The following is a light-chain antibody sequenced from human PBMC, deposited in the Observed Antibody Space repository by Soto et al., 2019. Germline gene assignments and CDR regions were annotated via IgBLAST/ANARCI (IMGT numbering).Light chain of an antibody. Sequence: EIVLTQSPATLSLSPGERATLSCRASQSVSSYLAWYQQKPGQAPRLLIYDASNRATGIPARFSGSGSGTDFTLTISSLAPEDFAVYYCQQRINWPLTFGGGTKVEI. J-gene: IGKJ4*01. CDR3: QQRINWPLT. V-gene: IGKV3-11*01. CDR1: QSVSSY. CDR2: DAS.